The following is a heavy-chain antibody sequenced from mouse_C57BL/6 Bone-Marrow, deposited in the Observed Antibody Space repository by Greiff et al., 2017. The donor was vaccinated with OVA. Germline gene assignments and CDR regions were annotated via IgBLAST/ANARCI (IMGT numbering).Heavy chain of an antibody. CDR1: GYTFTDYY. V-gene: IGHV1-26*01. J-gene: IGHJ3*01. Sequence: VQLQQSGPELVKPGASVKISCKASGYTFTDYYMNWVKQSHGKSLEWIGDINPNNGGTSYNQKFKGKATLTVDKSSSTAYMELRSLTSEDSAVYYCARKEWFAYWGQGTLVTVSA. CDR3: ARKEWFAY. CDR2: INPNNGGT.